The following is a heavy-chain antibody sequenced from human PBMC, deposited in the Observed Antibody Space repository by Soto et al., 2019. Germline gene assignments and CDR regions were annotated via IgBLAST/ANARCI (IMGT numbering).Heavy chain of an antibody. J-gene: IGHJ4*02. V-gene: IGHV3-23*01. Sequence: GGSLRLSCAASGFTFSSYAMTWVRQAPGKGLGWVSIVSYNGGDTYYADSVKGRFTISRDNSKDTVDLQMNGLRAEDTAVYYCARYIRGPTVYYFDFWGPGVLVTVS. D-gene: IGHD1-1*01. CDR2: VSYNGGDT. CDR1: GFTFSSYA. CDR3: ARYIRGPTVYYFDF.